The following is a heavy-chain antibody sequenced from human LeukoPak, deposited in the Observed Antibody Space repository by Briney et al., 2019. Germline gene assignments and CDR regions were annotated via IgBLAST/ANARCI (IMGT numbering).Heavy chain of an antibody. V-gene: IGHV3-66*01. Sequence: GGSLRLSCAASGFTVSKNYMNWVRQAPGKGLEWVSVIYSGGSTYYADSVKGRFTISRDNSKNTLYLQMNSLRAEDTAVYYCAREQTFPYFDSGGQGTLVTVSS. CDR2: IYSGGST. D-gene: IGHD3-16*01. CDR1: GFTVSKNY. CDR3: AREQTFPYFDS. J-gene: IGHJ4*02.